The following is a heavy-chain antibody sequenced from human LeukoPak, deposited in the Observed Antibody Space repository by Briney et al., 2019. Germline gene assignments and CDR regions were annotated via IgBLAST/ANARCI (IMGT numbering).Heavy chain of an antibody. CDR2: ISAYNGNT. D-gene: IGHD6-13*01. CDR3: ARGVIAAAGTETPVDI. CDR1: GYTFTSYG. J-gene: IGHJ3*02. V-gene: IGHV1-18*01. Sequence: ASVKVSCKASGYTFTSYGISWVRQAPGQGLEWMGWISAYNGNTNYAQKFQGRVTITTDESTSTAYIELSSLRSEDTAVYYCARGVIAAAGTETPVDIWGQGTMVTVSS.